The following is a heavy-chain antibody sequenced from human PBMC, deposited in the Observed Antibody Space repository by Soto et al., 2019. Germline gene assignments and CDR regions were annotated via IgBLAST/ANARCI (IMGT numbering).Heavy chain of an antibody. J-gene: IGHJ4*02. CDR3: ARAICGYGAYGGY. D-gene: IGHD5-12*01. CDR2: ITQSGHAA. Sequence: MSWIRQTPGKGLEWLSYITQSGHAAEYADSVRGRFTISRDKNKNSLYLQMNSLRVDDTGVYYCARAICGYGAYGGYLGQGTLVTVSS. V-gene: IGHV3-11*04.